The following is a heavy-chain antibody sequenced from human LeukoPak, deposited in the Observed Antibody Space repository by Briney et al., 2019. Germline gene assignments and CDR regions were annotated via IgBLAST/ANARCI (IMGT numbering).Heavy chain of an antibody. D-gene: IGHD2-8*01. V-gene: IGHV3-11*01. CDR3: ARRAIRGLNGWFDP. CDR2: ISNSGTSK. J-gene: IGHJ5*02. CDR1: GFTFSDYY. Sequence: GGSLRLSCAASGFTFSDYYMTWIRQAPGKGLEWVSYISNSGTSKYYADSVKGRFTISRDNAKNSLYLQLNSLRADDTAVYYCARRAIRGLNGWFDPWGQGTLVTVSS.